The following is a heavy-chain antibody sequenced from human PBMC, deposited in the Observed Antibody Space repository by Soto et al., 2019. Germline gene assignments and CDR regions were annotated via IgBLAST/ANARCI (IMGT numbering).Heavy chain of an antibody. J-gene: IGHJ6*02. CDR2: ISYDGSNK. CDR1: GFTFSSYG. CDR3: AKDRGLFDFWSGYLLSYYYYGMDV. V-gene: IGHV3-30*18. D-gene: IGHD3-3*01. Sequence: GESLKISCAASGFTFSSYGMHWVRQAPGKGLEWVAVISYDGSNKYYADSVKGRFTISRENSKNTLYLQMNSLRAEDTAVYFCAKDRGLFDFWSGYLLSYYYYGMDVWGQGTTVTVSS.